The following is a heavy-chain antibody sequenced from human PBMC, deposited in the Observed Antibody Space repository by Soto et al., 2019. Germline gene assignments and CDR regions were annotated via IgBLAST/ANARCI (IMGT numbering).Heavy chain of an antibody. V-gene: IGHV1-69*01. CDR3: ERGVREPVYYYYGMDV. J-gene: IGHJ6*02. CDR1: GGTFSSYA. Sequence: QVQLVQSGAEVKKPGSSVKVSCKASGGTFSSYAISWVRQAPGQGLVWMGGILSIFGTAPYSQKFQGRVTITADESTSTAYMALSSLRFEDTALYYCERGVREPVYYYYGMDVWGQGTTVTVS. D-gene: IGHD3-10*01. CDR2: ILSIFGTA.